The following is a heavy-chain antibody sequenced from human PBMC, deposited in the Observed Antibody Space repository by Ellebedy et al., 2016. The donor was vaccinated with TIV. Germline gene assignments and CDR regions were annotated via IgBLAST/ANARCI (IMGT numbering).Heavy chain of an antibody. J-gene: IGHJ4*02. D-gene: IGHD5-24*01. CDR3: ARSRQGYNTGADH. Sequence: WESLKISCQTPGYNFANYWIGWVRQMPGKDLEWMGIIYPGDSETSYSPSFQGQVTLSADKSIGTAYLQWSSLKASDTAIYFCARSRQGYNTGADHWGQGTLVTVSS. V-gene: IGHV5-51*01. CDR2: IYPGDSET. CDR1: GYNFANYW.